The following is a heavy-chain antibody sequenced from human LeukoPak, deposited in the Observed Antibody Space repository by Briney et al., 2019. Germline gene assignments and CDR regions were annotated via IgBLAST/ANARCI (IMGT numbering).Heavy chain of an antibody. CDR2: INAGNANT. J-gene: IGHJ5*02. D-gene: IGHD3-10*01. V-gene: IGHV1-3*01. CDR1: EYTFTSYA. CDR3: ARGPHITMVRGPVGNWFDP. Sequence: GASVKVSCKASEYTFTSYAMHWVRQAPGQRLEWMGWINAGNANTKYSQKFQGRITITRDTSASTAYMELSSLRSEDTAVYYCARGPHITMVRGPVGNWFDPWGQGTLVTVSP.